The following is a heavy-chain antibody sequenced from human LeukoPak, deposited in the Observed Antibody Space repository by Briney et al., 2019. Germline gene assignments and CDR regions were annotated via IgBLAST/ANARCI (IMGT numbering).Heavy chain of an antibody. CDR2: ISYDGSNK. D-gene: IGHD5-12*01. Sequence: GGSLRLSCTASGFTFSNYGMHWVRQAPGKGLEWVAVISYDGSNKYYADSVKGRFTISRDNSKNTLFLQMNSLRAEDTAVYYCAKESVAKGPFDYWGQGTLVTVSS. CDR1: GFTFSNYG. V-gene: IGHV3-30*18. CDR3: AKESVAKGPFDY. J-gene: IGHJ4*02.